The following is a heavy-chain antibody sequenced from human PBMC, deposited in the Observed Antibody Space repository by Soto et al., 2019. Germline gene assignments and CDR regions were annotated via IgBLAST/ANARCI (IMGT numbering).Heavy chain of an antibody. CDR2: MNPNRGNT. CDR3: ARERSAAGTGWFDP. CDR1: GYTFTSYD. V-gene: IGHV1-8*01. Sequence: QVQLVQSGAEVKKPGASVKVSCKASGYTFTSYDINWVRQATGQGLEWMGWMNPNRGNTGYAQKFQGRVTMTRNTSISTAYMALSSLRSEDTAVYYCARERSAAGTGWFDPWGQGTVVTVSS. J-gene: IGHJ5*02. D-gene: IGHD6-13*01.